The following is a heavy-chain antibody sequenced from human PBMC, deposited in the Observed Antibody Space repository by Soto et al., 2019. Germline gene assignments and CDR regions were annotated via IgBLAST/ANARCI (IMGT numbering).Heavy chain of an antibody. CDR3: ARAPDYYGSGSYYANGMDV. Sequence: GASVKVSCKASGGTFSSYAISWVRQAPGQGLEWMGGIIPIFGTANYAQKFQGRVTITADESTSTAYMELSSLRSEDTAVYYCARAPDYYGSGSYYANGMDVWGQGTTVPVSS. D-gene: IGHD3-10*01. V-gene: IGHV1-69*13. J-gene: IGHJ6*02. CDR1: GGTFSSYA. CDR2: IIPIFGTA.